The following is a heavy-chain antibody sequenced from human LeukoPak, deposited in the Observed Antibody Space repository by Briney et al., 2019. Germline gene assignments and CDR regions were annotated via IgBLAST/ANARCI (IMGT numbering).Heavy chain of an antibody. Sequence: GGSLRLSCAASGFTFSSYAMHWVRQAPGKGLEWVAVISYDGSNKYYADSVKGRFTISRDNSKNTLYLQMNSLRAEDTAVYYCARDTYSSGWYHYFDYWGQGTLVTVSS. CDR3: ARDTYSSGWYHYFDY. CDR2: ISYDGSNK. CDR1: GFTFSSYA. J-gene: IGHJ4*02. V-gene: IGHV3-30-3*01. D-gene: IGHD6-19*01.